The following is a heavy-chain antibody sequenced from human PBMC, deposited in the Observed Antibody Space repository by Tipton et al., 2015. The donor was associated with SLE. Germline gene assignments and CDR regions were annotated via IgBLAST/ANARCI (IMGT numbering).Heavy chain of an antibody. V-gene: IGHV4-39*01. CDR3: AREVSSSDGMDV. Sequence: TLSLTCTVSGGSISSSDYYWGWIRQPPGKGLEWIGIIYYTGNTFYNPSLKSRVTLSVDTSKNQFSLKLTSVTAADTAVYYCAREVSSSDGMDVWGRGTTVTVSS. D-gene: IGHD6-6*01. CDR1: GGSISSSDYY. J-gene: IGHJ6*02. CDR2: IYYTGNT.